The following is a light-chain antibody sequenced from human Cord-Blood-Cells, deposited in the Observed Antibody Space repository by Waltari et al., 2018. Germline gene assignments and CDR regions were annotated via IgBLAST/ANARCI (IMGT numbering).Light chain of an antibody. J-gene: IGKJ4*01. V-gene: IGKV1-33*01. CDR1: QDISNY. Sequence: DIQMTQSPSSLSASVGDRVTITCQASQDISNYLNRYQQRPGKAPKLLIYDASNLETGVPSRFSGSGSGTDFTFTSSSLQPEDIATYYCQQYDNLLTFGGGTKVEIK. CDR2: DAS. CDR3: QQYDNLLT.